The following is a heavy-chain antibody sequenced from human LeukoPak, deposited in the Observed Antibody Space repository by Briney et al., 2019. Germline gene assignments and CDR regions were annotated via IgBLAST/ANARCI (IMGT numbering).Heavy chain of an antibody. J-gene: IGHJ6*03. CDR2: ISAYNGNT. D-gene: IGHD2-2*01. V-gene: IGHV1-18*01. CDR1: GYTFTSYG. Sequence: ASVKVSCKASGYTFTSYGISWVRQAPGQGLEWMGWISAYNGNTNYAQKLQGRVTMTTDTSTRTAYMELRSLRSDDTAVYYCARVVPAANYYYYMDVWGKGTTVTISS. CDR3: ARVVPAANYYYYMDV.